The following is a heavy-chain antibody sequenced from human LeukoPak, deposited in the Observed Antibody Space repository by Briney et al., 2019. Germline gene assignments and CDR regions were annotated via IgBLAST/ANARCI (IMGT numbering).Heavy chain of an antibody. CDR2: INHSGST. CDR1: GGSFSGYY. Sequence: SETLSLTCAVYGGSFSGYYWSWIRQPPGKGLEWIGEINHSGSTNYNPSLKSRVTISVDTSKNQFSLKLSSVTAADTAAYYCARPISYPYYYYYMDVWGKGTTVTVSS. CDR3: ARPISYPYYYYYMDV. V-gene: IGHV4-34*01. D-gene: IGHD1-26*01. J-gene: IGHJ6*03.